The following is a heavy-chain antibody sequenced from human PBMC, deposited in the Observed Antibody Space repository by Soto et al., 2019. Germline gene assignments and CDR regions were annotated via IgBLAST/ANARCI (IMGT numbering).Heavy chain of an antibody. Sequence: GGSLRLSCAASGFTFSSYGMHWVRQAPGKGLEWVAVISYDGSNKYYADSVKGRFTISRDNSKNTLYLQMNSLRAEDTAVYYCAKLHPSVVPAAIGPYFDYWDQGTLVTVSS. CDR2: ISYDGSNK. J-gene: IGHJ4*02. CDR1: GFTFSSYG. V-gene: IGHV3-30*18. D-gene: IGHD2-2*02. CDR3: AKLHPSVVPAAIGPYFDY.